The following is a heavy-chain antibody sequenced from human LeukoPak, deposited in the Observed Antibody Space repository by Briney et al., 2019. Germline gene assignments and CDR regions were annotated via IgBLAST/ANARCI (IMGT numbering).Heavy chain of an antibody. J-gene: IGHJ4*02. Sequence: GASVKVSCKASGYTFTGYYMHWVRQAPGQGLEWMGWINPNSGGTNYAQKFQGRVTMTRDTSISTAYMELSRLRSDDTAVYYCARTPIAAKGRGYFDYWGQGTLVTVSS. CDR2: INPNSGGT. V-gene: IGHV1-2*02. CDR1: GYTFTGYY. D-gene: IGHD6-13*01. CDR3: ARTPIAAKGRGYFDY.